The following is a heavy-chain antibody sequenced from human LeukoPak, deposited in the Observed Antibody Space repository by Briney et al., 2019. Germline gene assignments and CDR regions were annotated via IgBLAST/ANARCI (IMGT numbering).Heavy chain of an antibody. Sequence: SETLSLTCTVSGGSISSYYWSWIRQPPGKGLEWIGYIYYSGSTNYNPSLKSRVTISVDTSKNQFSLKLSSVTAADTAVYYCARDTEQRIDAFDIWGQGTMVTVSS. D-gene: IGHD6-25*01. V-gene: IGHV4-59*01. J-gene: IGHJ3*02. CDR1: GGSISSYY. CDR2: IYYSGST. CDR3: ARDTEQRIDAFDI.